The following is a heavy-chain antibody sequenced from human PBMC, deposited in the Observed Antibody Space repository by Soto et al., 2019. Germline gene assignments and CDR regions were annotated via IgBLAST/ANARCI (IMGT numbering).Heavy chain of an antibody. CDR3: ARDQGYCSSTSCPIYY. V-gene: IGHV1-18*01. CDR2: ISAYNGNT. Sequence: ASVKVSCKASGYTFTSYGISWVRQAPGQGLEWMGWISAYNGNTNYAQKLQGRVTITADEFTSTAYMELSSLRSEDTAVYYCARDQGYCSSTSCPIYYWGQGTLVTVSS. D-gene: IGHD2-2*01. CDR1: GYTFTSYG. J-gene: IGHJ4*02.